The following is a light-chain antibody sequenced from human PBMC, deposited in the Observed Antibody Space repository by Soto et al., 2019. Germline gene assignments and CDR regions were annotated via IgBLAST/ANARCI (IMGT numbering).Light chain of an antibody. CDR1: KSISSS. CDR2: AAS. J-gene: IGKJ1*01. CDR3: QQSYTSPRT. Sequence: DIQMTQSPSSLSASVGDRVTITCRASKSISSSLNWYQQKPGKAPKLLIYAASSLQSGVPSRFSGSGSGTDFTLTISSLQPEDFATYYCQQSYTSPRTFGQGTKVEIK. V-gene: IGKV1-39*01.